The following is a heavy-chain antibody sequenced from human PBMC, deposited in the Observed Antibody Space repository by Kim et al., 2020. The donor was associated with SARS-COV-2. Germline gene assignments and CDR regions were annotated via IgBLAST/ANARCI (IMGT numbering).Heavy chain of an antibody. CDR1: GDSVSSNSAA. CDR2: TYYRSKWNN. J-gene: IGHJ3*02. CDR3: VRKVGGAFDI. D-gene: IGHD2-15*01. Sequence: SQTLSLTCAISGDSVSSNSAAWNWIRQSPSIGLEWLGRTYYRSKWNNDYAVSVKSRMTINPDTSKNQFSLQLNSVTPEDTAVYYCVRKVGGAFDIWGQGTMVTVSS. V-gene: IGHV6-1*01.